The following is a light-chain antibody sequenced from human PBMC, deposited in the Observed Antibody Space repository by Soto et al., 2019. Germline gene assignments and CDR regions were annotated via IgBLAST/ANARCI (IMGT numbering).Light chain of an antibody. CDR2: AAS. CDR1: QGISSW. J-gene: IGKJ5*01. V-gene: IGKV1D-12*01. CDR3: QQASSFPLT. Sequence: DIQMTQSPSSVSASVGDRVTINCRASQGISSWLAWYQQKTGKPPKILIYAASSLQSGVPSRFRGSASGTYFTLTISSLQPEDFSTYYCQQASSFPLTFGQGTRLEIK.